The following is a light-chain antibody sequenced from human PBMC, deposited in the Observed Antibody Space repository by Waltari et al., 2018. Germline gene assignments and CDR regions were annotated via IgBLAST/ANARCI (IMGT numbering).Light chain of an antibody. V-gene: IGLV2-14*01. CDR3: ASYRTNARV. CDR2: EVS. CDR1: SSDVGAYNV. J-gene: IGLJ3*02. Sequence: SALTQPASVAGSPGQSITISCIGTSSDVGAYNVVSWYQQHPGKAPKLMIYEVSNRPSGVSNRFSGSKSGNTASLTISGLQAEDEAEYYCASYRTNARVFGGGTRLTVL.